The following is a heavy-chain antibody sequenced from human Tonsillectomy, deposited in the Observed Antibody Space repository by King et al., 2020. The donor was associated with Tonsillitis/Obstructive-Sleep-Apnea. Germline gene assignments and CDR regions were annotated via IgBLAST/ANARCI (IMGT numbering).Heavy chain of an antibody. D-gene: IGHD1-14*01. Sequence: QLVQSGAEVKTPGASVKVSCKASGYTFTRYYIHWVRQARGQGLEWMGIINPSSGASTYAQKFQGRVSMTTDTSASTVYLHLSSLRSEDTAVDYCARDDTVGRYIDSWGQGTLVTVSS. J-gene: IGHJ4*02. CDR2: INPSSGAS. CDR3: ARDDTVGRYIDS. V-gene: IGHV1-46*01. CDR1: GYTFTRYY.